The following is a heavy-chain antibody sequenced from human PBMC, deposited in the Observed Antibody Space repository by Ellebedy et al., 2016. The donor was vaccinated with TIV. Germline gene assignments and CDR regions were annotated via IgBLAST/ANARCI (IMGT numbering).Heavy chain of an antibody. CDR1: GFTFSSYG. V-gene: IGHV3-33*01. D-gene: IGHD5-18*01. CDR2: VWFDGSNE. Sequence: PGGSLRLSCVASGFTFSSYGMRWVRQAPGKGLEWVAVVWFDGSNEDYANSVKGRFTISRDNSKNTLYLQMNSLRAEDTAVYYCATGGYSNGYGGWFDPWGQGTLVTVSS. CDR3: ATGGYSNGYGGWFDP. J-gene: IGHJ5*02.